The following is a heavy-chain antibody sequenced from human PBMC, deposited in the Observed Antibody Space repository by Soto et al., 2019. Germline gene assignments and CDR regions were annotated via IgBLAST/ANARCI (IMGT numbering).Heavy chain of an antibody. Sequence: VQLVQSGAEVKKPGSSVKVSCKASGGTFSSYTISWVRQAPGQGLEWMGRIIPILGIANYAQKFQGRVTITADKPTSTAYMELSSLRSEDTAVYYCARHYGSGSPINWFDPWGQGTLVTVSS. D-gene: IGHD3-10*01. V-gene: IGHV1-69*02. CDR3: ARHYGSGSPINWFDP. J-gene: IGHJ5*02. CDR1: GGTFSSYT. CDR2: IIPILGIA.